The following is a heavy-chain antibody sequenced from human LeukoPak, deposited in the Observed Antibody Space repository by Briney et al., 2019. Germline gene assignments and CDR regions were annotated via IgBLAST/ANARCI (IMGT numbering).Heavy chain of an antibody. CDR3: ARDHYDFWSGPYYFDY. CDR1: GYTFTSYY. Sequence: ASVKVSCKASGYTFTSYYMHWVRQAPGQGLEWMGIINPSGGSTSYAQKFQGRVTMTRDTSTSTVYMELSSLRSEDTAVYYCARDHYDFWSGPYYFDYWGQGTLVTVSS. J-gene: IGHJ4*02. CDR2: INPSGGST. V-gene: IGHV1-46*01. D-gene: IGHD3-3*01.